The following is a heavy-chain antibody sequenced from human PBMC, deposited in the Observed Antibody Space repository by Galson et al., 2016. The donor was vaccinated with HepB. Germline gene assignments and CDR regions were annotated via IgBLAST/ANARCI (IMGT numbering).Heavy chain of an antibody. CDR3: AKGRRYFDWLLGFDY. Sequence: SLRLSCAASGFTFHAYAMHWVRQVPGKGLEWVSGIGWNGGSLGSADSVKGRFIISRDNAKNSLYLQMNSLRAEDTALYYCAKGRRYFDWLLGFDYWGQGILVTVSS. J-gene: IGHJ4*02. D-gene: IGHD3-9*01. CDR1: GFTFHAYA. V-gene: IGHV3-9*01. CDR2: IGWNGGSL.